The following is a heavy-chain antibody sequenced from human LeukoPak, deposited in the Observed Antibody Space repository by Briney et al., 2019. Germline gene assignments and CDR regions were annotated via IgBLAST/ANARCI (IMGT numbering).Heavy chain of an antibody. Sequence: GGSLRLSCAASGFSFSSYAMHWVRQAPGKGLEWVAVISYDGSNKYYADSVKGLFTISRDNSKNTLYLLMNSLRAEDTAVYYCARENYGDHYFDYWGQGTLVTVSS. CDR3: ARENYGDHYFDY. J-gene: IGHJ4*02. CDR2: ISYDGSNK. D-gene: IGHD4-17*01. CDR1: GFSFSSYA. V-gene: IGHV3-30-3*01.